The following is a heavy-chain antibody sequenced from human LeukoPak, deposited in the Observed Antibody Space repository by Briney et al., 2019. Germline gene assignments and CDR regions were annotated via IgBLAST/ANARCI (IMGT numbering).Heavy chain of an antibody. CDR3: AKDVTGYSSGWYEGYFDY. CDR1: GLTFSSYA. J-gene: IGHJ4*02. Sequence: GGSLRLSCAASGLTFSSYAMSWVRQAPGKGLEWVSGISWSSGSIDYADSVKGRFTISRDNAKKSLYLQMDNLRPEDTALYYCAKDVTGYSSGWYEGYFDYWGQGALVTVSS. D-gene: IGHD6-19*01. V-gene: IGHV3-9*01. CDR2: ISWSSGSI.